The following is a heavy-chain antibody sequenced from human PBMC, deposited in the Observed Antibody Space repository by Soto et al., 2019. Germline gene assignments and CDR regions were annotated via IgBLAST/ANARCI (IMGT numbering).Heavy chain of an antibody. Sequence: QLQLQESGPGLVKPSETLSLTCTVSGGSISSSSYYWGWIRQPPGKGLEWIGSIYYSGSTYYNPSLKSRVTISVDTSKNQFSLKLSSVTAADTAVYYCARHPSDIVLSSWGQGTLVTVSS. CDR1: GGSISSSSYY. V-gene: IGHV4-39*01. J-gene: IGHJ4*02. CDR2: IYYSGST. D-gene: IGHD2-8*01. CDR3: ARHPSDIVLSS.